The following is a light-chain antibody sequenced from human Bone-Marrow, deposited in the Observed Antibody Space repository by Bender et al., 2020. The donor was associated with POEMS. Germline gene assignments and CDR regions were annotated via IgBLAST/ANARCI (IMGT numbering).Light chain of an antibody. Sequence: QSALTQPASVSGSPGQSITISCTGTSSDVGGYNSVSWYQQHPGKAPKLVIFDVSYRPSGVSNRFSGSKSGNTASLSISGLQAEDEADYYCSSCTSSNTLIFGAGSKLTVL. V-gene: IGLV2-14*01. CDR2: DVS. CDR3: SSCTSSNTLI. J-gene: IGLJ2*01. CDR1: SSDVGGYNS.